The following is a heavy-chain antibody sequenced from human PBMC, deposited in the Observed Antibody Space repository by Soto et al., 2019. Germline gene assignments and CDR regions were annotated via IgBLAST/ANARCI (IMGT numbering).Heavy chain of an antibody. Sequence: QVQLVESGGGVVQPGRSLRLSCAASGFTFSSYAMHWVRQAPGKGLEWVAVISYDGSNKYYADSVKGRFTISRDNSKNSLYLQMNSLRAEDTAVYYCASEGEGPFDYWGQGTLVTVSS. J-gene: IGHJ4*02. CDR3: ASEGEGPFDY. V-gene: IGHV3-30-3*01. CDR2: ISYDGSNK. CDR1: GFTFSSYA.